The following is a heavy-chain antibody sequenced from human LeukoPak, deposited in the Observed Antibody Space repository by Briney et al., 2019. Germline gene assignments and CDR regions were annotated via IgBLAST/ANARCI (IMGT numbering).Heavy chain of an antibody. Sequence: GGSLTLSCAASGFTFSGYSMSWLRQAPGKGLDWVSNIKQDGGEKYYVDSVKGRFTISRDNAKNTLYLQMNGLRAEDTAVYYWGRDRACGQADGWGKGTTVSVSP. J-gene: IGHJ6*04. CDR3: GRDRACGQADG. V-gene: IGHV3-7*01. CDR2: IKQDGGEK. CDR1: GFTFSGYS.